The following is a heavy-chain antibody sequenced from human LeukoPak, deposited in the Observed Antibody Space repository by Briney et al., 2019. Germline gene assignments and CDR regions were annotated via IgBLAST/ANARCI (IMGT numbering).Heavy chain of an antibody. Sequence: SETLSLTCTVSGYSISSDSSYWSWIRQPAGKGLEWIGRIYTSGDTNYNPSLKSRVTISVDTSKNQFSLKLSSVTAADTAVYYCARLSLHYGSGKDYWGQGTLVTVSS. D-gene: IGHD3-10*01. CDR2: IYTSGDT. V-gene: IGHV4-61*02. J-gene: IGHJ4*02. CDR1: GYSISSDSSY. CDR3: ARLSLHYGSGKDY.